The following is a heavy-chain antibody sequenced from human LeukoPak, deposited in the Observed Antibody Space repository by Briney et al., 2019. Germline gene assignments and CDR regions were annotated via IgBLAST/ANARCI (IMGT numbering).Heavy chain of an antibody. Sequence: SETLSLTCTVSGGPISSSSYYWGWIRQPPGKGLEWIGSIYYSGSTYYNPSLKSRVTISVDTSKNQSSLKLSSVTAADTAVYYCARHDPVYYYGSGYWFDPWGQGTLVTVSS. J-gene: IGHJ5*02. CDR3: ARHDPVYYYGSGYWFDP. D-gene: IGHD3-10*01. CDR1: GGPISSSSYY. CDR2: IYYSGST. V-gene: IGHV4-39*01.